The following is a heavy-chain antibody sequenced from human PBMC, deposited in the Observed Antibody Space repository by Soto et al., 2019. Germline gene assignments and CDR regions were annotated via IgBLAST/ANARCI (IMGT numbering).Heavy chain of an antibody. D-gene: IGHD2-2*01. Sequence: EVQLLESGGGLVQPGGSLRLSCVASGFTFSTYIISWVRQAPGKRLEWVSTINSNGGSTYYADSVKGQFTVSRDNSRNSLYLQMNSLRAEDTAVYYCARVPDLNYCSRTSCLYYFDYWGQGGLVTVSS. CDR1: GFTFSTYI. J-gene: IGHJ4*02. V-gene: IGHV3-23*01. CDR2: INSNGGST. CDR3: ARVPDLNYCSRTSCLYYFDY.